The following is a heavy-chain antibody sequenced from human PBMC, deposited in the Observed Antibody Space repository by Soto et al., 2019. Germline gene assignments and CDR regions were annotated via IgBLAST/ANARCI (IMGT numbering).Heavy chain of an antibody. J-gene: IGHJ6*02. Sequence: SETLSLTCTVSGGSISSGGYYWSWIRQHPGKGLEWIGYIYYSGSTYYNPSLKSRVTISVDTSKNQFSLKLSSVTAADTAVYYCAREAAGTDRIAAAGPINYYYYGMDVWGQGTTVTVSS. V-gene: IGHV4-31*03. D-gene: IGHD6-13*01. CDR1: GGSISSGGYY. CDR2: IYYSGST. CDR3: AREAAGTDRIAAAGPINYYYYGMDV.